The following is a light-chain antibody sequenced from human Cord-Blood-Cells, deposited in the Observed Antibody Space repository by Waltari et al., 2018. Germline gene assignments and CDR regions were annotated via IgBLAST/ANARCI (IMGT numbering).Light chain of an antibody. CDR1: SSNIGNNA. J-gene: IGLJ2*01. Sequence: QSVLTQPPSVSEAPRQRVTISCSGSSSNIGNNAVNWYQQLPGNAPKLLIYYDDLLPPGSSDLFSGSKSGASASLASIGRKSEDEADYYCAAWDDSLNGPVFGGGTKLTVL. V-gene: IGLV1-36*01. CDR3: AAWDDSLNGPV. CDR2: YDD.